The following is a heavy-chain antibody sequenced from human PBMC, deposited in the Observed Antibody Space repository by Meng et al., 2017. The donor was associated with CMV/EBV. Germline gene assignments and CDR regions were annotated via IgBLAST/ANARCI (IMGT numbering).Heavy chain of an antibody. CDR3: ARDKGYCSGGSCYWDAFGI. Sequence: GGSLRLSCAASGFTFSSYSMNWVRQAPGKGLEWVSSISSSSSYIYYADSVKGRFTISRDNAKNSLYLQMNSLRAEDTAVYYCARDKGYCSGGSCYWDAFGIWGQGTMVTVSS. D-gene: IGHD2-15*01. CDR1: GFTFSSYS. J-gene: IGHJ3*02. CDR2: ISSSSSYI. V-gene: IGHV3-21*01.